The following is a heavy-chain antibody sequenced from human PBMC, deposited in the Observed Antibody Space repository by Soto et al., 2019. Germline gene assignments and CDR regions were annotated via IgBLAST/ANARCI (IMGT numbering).Heavy chain of an antibody. CDR3: ARVPPAYCGGDCYQYYYGMDV. CDR2: IIPIFGTA. CDR1: GGTFSSYA. V-gene: IGHV1-69*01. Sequence: QVQLVQSGAEVKKPGSSVKVSCKASGGTFSSYAISWVRQAPGQGLEWMGGIIPIFGTANYAQKFQGRVTITADESTSTAYMELSSLSSEDTAVYYCARVPPAYCGGDCYQYYYGMDVWGQGTTVTVSS. D-gene: IGHD2-21*02. J-gene: IGHJ6*02.